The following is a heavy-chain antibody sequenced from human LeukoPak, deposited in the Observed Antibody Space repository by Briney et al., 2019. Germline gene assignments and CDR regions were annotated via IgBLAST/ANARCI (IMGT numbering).Heavy chain of an antibody. CDR2: INHSGST. CDR1: GGSFSGYY. J-gene: IGHJ4*02. Sequence: SETLSLTCAVYGGSFSGYYWSWIRQPPGKGLEWIGEINHSGSTNYNPSLKSRVTISVDTSKNQFSLKLSSVTAADTAVYYCARIPSRWIWGYYFDYWGQGTLVTVSS. V-gene: IGHV4-34*01. D-gene: IGHD3-16*01. CDR3: ARIPSRWIWGYYFDY.